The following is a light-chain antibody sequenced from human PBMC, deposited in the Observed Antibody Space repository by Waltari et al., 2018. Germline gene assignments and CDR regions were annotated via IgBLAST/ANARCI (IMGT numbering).Light chain of an antibody. CDR3: GSYTSSITLV. CDR1: SSDVGGYDY. CDR2: DVS. J-gene: IGLJ2*01. Sequence: QSALTQPASVSGSPGQSITISCTGTSSDVGGYDYVSWYQQHPGKAPKLMIYDVSNRHYGVSNRFSGSKSGNTAALTISGLQADDEADYYCGSYTSSITLVFGGGTKLTVL. V-gene: IGLV2-14*03.